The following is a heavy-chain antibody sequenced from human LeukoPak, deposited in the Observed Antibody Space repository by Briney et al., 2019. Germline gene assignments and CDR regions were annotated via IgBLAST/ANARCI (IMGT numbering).Heavy chain of an antibody. V-gene: IGHV4-34*01. CDR3: ARETTSSWYDLYYYYGMDV. D-gene: IGHD6-13*01. J-gene: IGHJ6*02. Sequence: SETLSLTCAVYGGSFSGYYWSWIRQPPGKGLEWIGEINHSGSTNYNPSLESRVTISVDTSKNQFSLKLSSVTAADTAVYYCARETTSSWYDLYYYYGMDVWGQGTTVTVSS. CDR1: GGSFSGYY. CDR2: INHSGST.